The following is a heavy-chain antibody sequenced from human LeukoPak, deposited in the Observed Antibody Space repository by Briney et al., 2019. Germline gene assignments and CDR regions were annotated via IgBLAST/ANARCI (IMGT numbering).Heavy chain of an antibody. V-gene: IGHV1-69*13. D-gene: IGHD3-16*02. CDR1: GGTFSSYA. CDR3: AREIYDYVWGSYRLFDY. CDR2: IIPIFGTA. J-gene: IGHJ4*02. Sequence: SVTVSFKASGGTFSSYAISWVRQAPGQGLEWMGGIIPIFGTANYAQKFQGRVTITADESTSTAYMELSSLRSEDTAVYYCAREIYDYVWGSYRLFDYWGQGTLVTVSS.